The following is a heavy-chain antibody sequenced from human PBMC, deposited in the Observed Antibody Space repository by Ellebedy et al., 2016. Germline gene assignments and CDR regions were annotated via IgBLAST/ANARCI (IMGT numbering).Heavy chain of an antibody. D-gene: IGHD3-10*01. V-gene: IGHV4-39*02. CDR2: IYYSGST. J-gene: IGHJ4*02. CDR3: ARLPYFSGSGSFPDY. CDR1: GDSISSSRSY. Sequence: SETLSLTCTVSGDSISSSRSYWGWIRQPPGEGLEWIGTIYYSGSTYYNPSLESRVPIFLDTSNNRFSLDLSSGTAADTAVYYGARLPYFSGSGSFPDYWGQGTLVTVSS.